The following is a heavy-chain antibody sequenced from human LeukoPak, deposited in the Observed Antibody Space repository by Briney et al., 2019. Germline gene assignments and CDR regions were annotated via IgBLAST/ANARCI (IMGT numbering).Heavy chain of an antibody. Sequence: GGSLRLSCAASGFTFDEYAMHWVRQAPGKGLEWVSLISGDGATTYYAPSVKGRVAVSRDNNKNSLFLQMNNLRTEDSALYYCAKDLSMVFDAFNIWGQGTLVTVSS. J-gene: IGHJ3*02. D-gene: IGHD4/OR15-4a*01. CDR2: ISGDGATT. V-gene: IGHV3-43*02. CDR3: AKDLSMVFDAFNI. CDR1: GFTFDEYA.